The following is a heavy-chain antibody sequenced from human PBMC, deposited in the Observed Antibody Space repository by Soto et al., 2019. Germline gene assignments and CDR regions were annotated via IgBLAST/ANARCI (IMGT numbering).Heavy chain of an antibody. J-gene: IGHJ6*03. Sequence: QITLKESGPTLVKPTQPLTLTCTFSGFSLSTSGVGVGWIRQPPGKALEWLALIHWDDDKRYSPSLKIRLTITKDTSKNQVVLTMPNMDPVDTATYYCARSLLDCGDRLHLWALRSYYYMDVWGKGTTVTVSS. CDR2: IHWDDDK. D-gene: IGHD4-17*01. V-gene: IGHV2-5*02. CDR3: ARSLLDCGDRLHLWALRSYYYMDV. CDR1: GFSLSTSGVG.